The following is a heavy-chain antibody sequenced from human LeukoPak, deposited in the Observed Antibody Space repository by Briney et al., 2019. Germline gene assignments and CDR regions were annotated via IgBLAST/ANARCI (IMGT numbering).Heavy chain of an antibody. V-gene: IGHV4-59*01. CDR3: ARGYYDILIGLDY. CDR1: GGSISSYY. D-gene: IGHD3-9*01. J-gene: IGHJ4*02. CDR2: IYYSGST. Sequence: SETLSLTCTVSGGSISSYYWSWIRQPPGKGLEWIGYIYYSGSTNYNPSLKSRVTISVDTSKNQFSLKLSSVTAADTAVYYCARGYYDILIGLDYWGQGTLVTVSS.